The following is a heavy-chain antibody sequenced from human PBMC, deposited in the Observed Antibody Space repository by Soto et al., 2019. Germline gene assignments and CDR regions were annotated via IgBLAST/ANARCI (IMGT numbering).Heavy chain of an antibody. CDR3: ATESSGSYWFAFDI. D-gene: IGHD1-26*01. Sequence: ASVKVSCKASGYTFTSYGISWVRQAPGQGLEWMGWISAYNGNTNYAQKLQGRFTMTTDTSTSTAYMELRSLRSDDTAVYYCATESSGSYWFAFDIWGQGTMVTVSS. CDR2: ISAYNGNT. CDR1: GYTFTSYG. V-gene: IGHV1-18*01. J-gene: IGHJ3*02.